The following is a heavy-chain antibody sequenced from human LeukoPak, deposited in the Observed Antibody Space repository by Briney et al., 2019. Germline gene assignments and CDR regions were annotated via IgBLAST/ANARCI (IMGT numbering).Heavy chain of an antibody. CDR2: IFPIDSET. J-gene: IGHJ6*02. CDR1: GYSFSSDW. V-gene: IGHV5-51*01. Sequence: GESLKISCKASGYSFSSDWIAWVRQMPGKGLEWMGIIFPIDSETTYSPSFQGQVTISADKSISTAYLQWSSLKASDAAMYYCTRGCSGGSCSRDAMDVWGQGTMVTVSS. CDR3: TRGCSGGSCSRDAMDV. D-gene: IGHD2-15*01.